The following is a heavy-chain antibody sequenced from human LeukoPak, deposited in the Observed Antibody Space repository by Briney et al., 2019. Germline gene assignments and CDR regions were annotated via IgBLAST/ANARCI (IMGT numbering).Heavy chain of an antibody. CDR3: AKVGYDILTGYDY. Sequence: PGGSLRLSCAASGFTFSSYAMSWVSQAPGKGLEWVSAISGSGGSTYYADSVKGRFTISRDNSKNTLYLQMNSLRAEDTAVYYCAKVGYDILTGYDYWGQGTLVTVSS. J-gene: IGHJ4*02. V-gene: IGHV3-23*01. CDR1: GFTFSSYA. D-gene: IGHD3-9*01. CDR2: ISGSGGST.